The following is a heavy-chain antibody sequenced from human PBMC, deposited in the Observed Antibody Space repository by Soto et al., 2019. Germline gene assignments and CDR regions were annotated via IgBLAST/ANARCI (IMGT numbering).Heavy chain of an antibody. Sequence: QVQLVESGGGVVQPGRSLRLSCAASGFTFSSYAMHWVLQAPGPGLEWVAVISYDGSNNYYADSVKGRFTISRDNSKHPLYLQMNRLRAEDTAVYYCARDWGLESGSDPDYFDYGCQGTLVTVSS. CDR1: GFTFSSYA. CDR3: ARDWGLESGSDPDYFDY. D-gene: IGHD1-26*01. J-gene: IGHJ4*02. CDR2: ISYDGSNN. V-gene: IGHV3-30-3*01.